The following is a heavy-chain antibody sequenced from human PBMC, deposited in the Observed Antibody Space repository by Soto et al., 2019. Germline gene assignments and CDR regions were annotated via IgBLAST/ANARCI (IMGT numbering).Heavy chain of an antibody. CDR3: ARDQWLRLPKQGPGEYGMDV. D-gene: IGHD5-12*01. CDR1: GFTFSSYS. CDR2: ISSSSYI. J-gene: IGHJ6*02. Sequence: EVQLVESGGGLVKPGGSLRLSCAASGFTFSSYSMNWVRQAPGKGLEWVSSISSSSYIYYADSVKGRFTISRDNAKNSLYLQMNSLRAEDTAVYYCARDQWLRLPKQGPGEYGMDVWGQGTTVTVSS. V-gene: IGHV3-21*01.